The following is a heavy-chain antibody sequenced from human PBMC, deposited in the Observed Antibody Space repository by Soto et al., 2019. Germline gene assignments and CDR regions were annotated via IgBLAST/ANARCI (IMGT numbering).Heavy chain of an antibody. V-gene: IGHV3-13*04. CDR3: ARAIGPTLFDS. CDR2: IGTAGDT. CDR1: GFTFSSYD. Sequence: GGSLRLSCSASGFTFSSYDMHWVRQGPGKGLEWVSAIGTAGDTNYAGSVKGRFTISRENAKNSLYLQMNSLRAGDTAIYFCARAIGPTLFDSWGQGTPVTVSS. D-gene: IGHD3-22*01. J-gene: IGHJ4*02.